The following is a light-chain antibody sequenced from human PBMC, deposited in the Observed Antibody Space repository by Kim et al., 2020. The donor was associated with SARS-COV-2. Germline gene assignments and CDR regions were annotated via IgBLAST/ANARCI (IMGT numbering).Light chain of an antibody. CDR3: QQYNSTWT. Sequence: SASVGDRVTITCRASQSISSWLAWYQQKPGKAPKLLIYKASSLESGVPSRFSGSGSGTEFTLTISSLQPDDFATYYCQQYNSTWTFGQGTKVDIK. J-gene: IGKJ1*01. V-gene: IGKV1-5*03. CDR2: KAS. CDR1: QSISSW.